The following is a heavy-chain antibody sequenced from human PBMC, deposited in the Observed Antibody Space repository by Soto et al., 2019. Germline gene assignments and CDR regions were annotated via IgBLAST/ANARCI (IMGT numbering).Heavy chain of an antibody. J-gene: IGHJ4*02. Sequence: FLRLSCAASGFSVSTNYMTWVRQAPGKGLEWVSVIYSGGSTYYADSVKGRFTISRDNSKNTLHLQMNSLRAEDTAVYYCARGSGSLYYFDFWGRGTLVTVSS. CDR1: GFSVSTNY. CDR3: ARGSGSLYYFDF. D-gene: IGHD1-26*01. V-gene: IGHV3-53*01. CDR2: IYSGGST.